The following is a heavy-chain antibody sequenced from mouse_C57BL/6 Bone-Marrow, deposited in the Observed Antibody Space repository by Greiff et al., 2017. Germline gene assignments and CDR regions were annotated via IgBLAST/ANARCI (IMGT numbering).Heavy chain of an antibody. CDR1: GYTITDYY. V-gene: IGHV1-26*01. CDR3: AWPYASYWYFDV. CDR2: INPNNGGT. D-gene: IGHD6-5*01. J-gene: IGHJ1*03. Sequence: EVQLQQSGPELVKPGASVKISCKASGYTITDYYMNWVKQSHGQSLEWIGDINPNNGGTSYNQKFKGKATLTVDKSSSTAYMELRSLTSEDSAVYSSAWPYASYWYFDVWGTGTTVTVSS.